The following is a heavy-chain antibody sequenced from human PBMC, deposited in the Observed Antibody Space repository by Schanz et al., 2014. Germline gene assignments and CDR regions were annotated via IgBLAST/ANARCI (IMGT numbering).Heavy chain of an antibody. V-gene: IGHV1-8*01. CDR3: ARGIPYCSSTSCSGLDAYDV. D-gene: IGHD2-2*01. J-gene: IGHJ3*01. CDR1: GYTFTSYD. CDR2: MNSKTGNT. Sequence: QVQLVQSGVEVKRPGASVRVSCKASGYTFTSYDINWVRQATGQGLEWMGWMNSKTGNTGYAQRFQGRVTMTRNTSITTAYLELSSLRSGDTAMYYCARGIPYCSSTSCSGLDAYDVWGQGTLVTVSS.